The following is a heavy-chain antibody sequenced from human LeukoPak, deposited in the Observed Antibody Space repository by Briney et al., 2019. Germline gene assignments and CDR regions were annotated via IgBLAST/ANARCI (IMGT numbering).Heavy chain of an antibody. CDR1: GYTFTGYY. CDR2: INPNSGGT. J-gene: IGHJ4*02. V-gene: IGHV1-2*02. Sequence: ASVKVSCKASGYTFTGYYMHWVRQAPGQGLEWMGWINPNSGGTNYAQKFQGRVTMTRDTSISTAYMDLSRLRSDDTAVYYCARVDTRYCSSTSCYRFDYWGQGTLVTVSS. CDR3: ARVDTRYCSSTSCYRFDY. D-gene: IGHD2-2*01.